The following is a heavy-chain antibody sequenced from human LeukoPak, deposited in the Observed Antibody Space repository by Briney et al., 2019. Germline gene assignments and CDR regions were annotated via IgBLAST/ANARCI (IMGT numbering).Heavy chain of an antibody. V-gene: IGHV4-31*03. Sequence: SETLSLTCTVSGGSISSSGYYWTWIRQHPGKGLEWLGYIFYSGSTYYNPSLKGRFTISLDTSKNQLSLKLSSVTAADTAVYYCARGTYYSSSGSYYNLDQWGQGTLVTVSS. CDR2: IFYSGST. CDR3: ARGTYYSSSGSYYNLDQ. J-gene: IGHJ4*02. D-gene: IGHD3-10*01. CDR1: GGSISSSGYY.